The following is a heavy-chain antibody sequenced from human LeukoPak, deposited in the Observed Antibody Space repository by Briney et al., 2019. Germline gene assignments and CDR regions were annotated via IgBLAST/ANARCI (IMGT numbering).Heavy chain of an antibody. CDR3: ARGYCSGGSCYWPFDY. Sequence: SVTVSCKASGGTFSSYAISWVRQAPGQGLEWMGRIIPILGIANYAQKFQGRVTITADKSTSTAYMELSSLRSEDTAVYYCARGYCSGGSCYWPFDYWGQGTLVTVSS. CDR1: GGTFSSYA. V-gene: IGHV1-69*04. CDR2: IIPILGIA. J-gene: IGHJ4*02. D-gene: IGHD2-15*01.